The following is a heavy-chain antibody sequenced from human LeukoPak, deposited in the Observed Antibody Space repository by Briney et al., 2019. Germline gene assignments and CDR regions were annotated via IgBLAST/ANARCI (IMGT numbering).Heavy chain of an antibody. CDR1: GFTFSSYA. V-gene: IGHV3-23*01. J-gene: IGHJ4*02. CDR2: ISGSGGST. CDR3: AKRFTIFGVATLGY. D-gene: IGHD3-3*01. Sequence: PGGSLRLSCAASGFTFSSYAMSWVRQAPGKGLEWVSAISGSGGSTYYADSVKGRFTIPRDNSKNTLYLQMNSLRAEDTAVYYCAKRFTIFGVATLGYWGQGTLVTVSS.